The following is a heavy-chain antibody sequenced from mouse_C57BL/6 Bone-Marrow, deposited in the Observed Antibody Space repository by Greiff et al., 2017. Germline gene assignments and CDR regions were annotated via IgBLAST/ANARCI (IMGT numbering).Heavy chain of an antibody. D-gene: IGHD1-1*01. CDR1: GFTFSDYG. J-gene: IGHJ3*01. V-gene: IGHV5-17*01. CDR3: ARPPITTPFRAWFAY. CDR2: ISSGSSTI. Sequence: EVMLVESGGGLVKPGGSLKLSCAASGFTFSDYGMHWVRQAPEKGLEWVAYISSGSSTIYYADTVKGRFTISRDNAKNTLFLQMTSLRSEDTAMYYCARPPITTPFRAWFAYWGQGTLVTVSA.